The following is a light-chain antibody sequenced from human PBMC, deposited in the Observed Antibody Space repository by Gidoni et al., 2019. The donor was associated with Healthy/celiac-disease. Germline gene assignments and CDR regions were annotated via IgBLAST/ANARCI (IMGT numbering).Light chain of an antibody. V-gene: IGKV3-11*01. CDR2: DAS. CDR3: QQRSNWRWT. Sequence: VLTQSPATLSLSPGERATLSCMASQSVSSYLAWYQQKPGQAPRLLIYDASNRATGIPARFSGSGSGTDFTLTISSLEPEDFAVYYCQQRSNWRWTFXQXTKVEIK. CDR1: QSVSSY. J-gene: IGKJ1*01.